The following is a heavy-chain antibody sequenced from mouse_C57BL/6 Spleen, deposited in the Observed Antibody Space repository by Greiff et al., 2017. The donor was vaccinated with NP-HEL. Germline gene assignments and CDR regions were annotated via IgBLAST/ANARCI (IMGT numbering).Heavy chain of an antibody. CDR3: ARGDYYGRVFDY. Sequence: VQLHQSGAELVRPGTSVKVSCKASGYAFTNYLIEWVKQRPGQGLEWIGVINPGSGGTNYNEKFKGKATLTADKSSSTAYMQLSSLTSEDSAVYFCARGDYYGRVFDYWGQGTTLTVSS. CDR2: INPGSGGT. D-gene: IGHD1-1*01. V-gene: IGHV1-54*01. CDR1: GYAFTNYL. J-gene: IGHJ2*01.